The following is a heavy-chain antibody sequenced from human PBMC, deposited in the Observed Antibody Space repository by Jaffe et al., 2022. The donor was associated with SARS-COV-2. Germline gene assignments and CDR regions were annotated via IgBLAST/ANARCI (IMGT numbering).Heavy chain of an antibody. CDR3: ARGVRGYCSSTDCSSDY. CDR2: ISSGSNTI. V-gene: IGHV3-48*02. J-gene: IGHJ4*02. Sequence: EVQLVESGGGWVQPGGSLRLSCAASGFTFSSYTMNWVRQAPGKGLEWVSYISSGSNTIYYADSVKGRFTISRDNAKNSLYLQMNSLRDEDTAVYYCARGVRGYCSSTDCSSDYWGQGTLVSVSS. CDR1: GFTFSSYT. D-gene: IGHD2-2*01.